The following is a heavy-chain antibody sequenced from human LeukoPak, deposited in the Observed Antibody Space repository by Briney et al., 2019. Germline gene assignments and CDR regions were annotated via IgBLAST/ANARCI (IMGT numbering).Heavy chain of an antibody. V-gene: IGHV4-59*01. J-gene: IGHJ5*02. CDR2: IHDCGST. Sequence: SETLSLTCAGCGCSIGPYFWSGIRPPPSKELEWIGYIHDCGSTKYNPSLKSRVTMSVDTSRNHLSLKLTSVTAADTAVYYCARGRSGGDWFDPWGQGALVTVSS. CDR3: ARGRSGGDWFDP. CDR1: GCSIGPYF. D-gene: IGHD3-10*01.